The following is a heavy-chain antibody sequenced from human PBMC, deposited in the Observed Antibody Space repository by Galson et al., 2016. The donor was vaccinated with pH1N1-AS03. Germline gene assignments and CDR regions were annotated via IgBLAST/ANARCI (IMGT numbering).Heavy chain of an antibody. CDR3: ARPRLNYFDN. J-gene: IGHJ4*02. CDR1: GYRCTNYW. V-gene: IGHV5-51*03. Sequence: QSGAAAKKPGESLKISSKGSGYRCTNYWIGWVRQMPWKGLEWLGIINPGNSDTRYNTSFQGQVTISTDTSISTVYLQWSSLQASDTAMYDCARPRLNYFDNWGQGTLVTVSS. D-gene: IGHD3-16*01. CDR2: INPGNSDT.